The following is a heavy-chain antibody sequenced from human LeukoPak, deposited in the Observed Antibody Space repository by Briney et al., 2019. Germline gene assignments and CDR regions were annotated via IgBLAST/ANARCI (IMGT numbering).Heavy chain of an antibody. CDR3: ARYWGVQLWPHWYFDL. Sequence: SEALSLTCTVPGGSISSYYWSWFRPTPGKGAEWIGNTYYSGSTKYNPSLKSRVTISVDRSKNQFSLKLNSVTAADTAVYYCARYWGVQLWPHWYFDLWGRGSLVTVSS. CDR2: TYYSGST. CDR1: GGSISSYY. D-gene: IGHD5-18*01. V-gene: IGHV4-59*01. J-gene: IGHJ2*01.